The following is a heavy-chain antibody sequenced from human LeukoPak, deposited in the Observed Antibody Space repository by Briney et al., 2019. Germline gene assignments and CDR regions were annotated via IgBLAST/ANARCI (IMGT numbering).Heavy chain of an antibody. V-gene: IGHV3-11*06. Sequence: GGSLRLSCAASGFTFSDYYMTWIRQPAGNWLEWVSSIRSSSIYTNYGDSGKGRLTISRNNTKHSLYLQMNTLRAEDTAVYCCARDGDGRYGEDYFDYWGEGTLVTVSS. CDR1: GFTFSDYY. D-gene: IGHD7-27*01. CDR3: ARDGDGRYGEDYFDY. CDR2: IRSSSIYT. J-gene: IGHJ4*02.